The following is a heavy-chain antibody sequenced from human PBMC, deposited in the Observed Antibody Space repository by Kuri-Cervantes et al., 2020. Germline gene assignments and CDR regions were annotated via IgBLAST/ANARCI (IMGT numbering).Heavy chain of an antibody. D-gene: IGHD4-23*01. CDR3: ARDNNSEDYGGNWDY. Sequence: GESLKISCKASGYTFTSYYMHWVRQAPGQGLEWMGIINPSGGSTSYAQKFQGRVTMTRDTSTSTVYMELSSLRSEDTAVYYCARDNNSEDYGGNWDYWGQGTLVTVSS. CDR2: INPSGGST. CDR1: GYTFTSYY. J-gene: IGHJ4*02. V-gene: IGHV1-46*01.